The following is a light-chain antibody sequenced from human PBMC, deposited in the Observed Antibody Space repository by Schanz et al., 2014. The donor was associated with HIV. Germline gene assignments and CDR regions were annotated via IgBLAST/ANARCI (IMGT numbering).Light chain of an antibody. V-gene: IGKV3-20*01. J-gene: IGKJ3*01. Sequence: EIVLTQSPGTVSLSPGERATLSCRASQSVSSNYLAWYQLKPGQAPRLLIYGASTRATGIPYRFSGSGSGTDFTLTITRLEPEDFAVYYCQQYGNSPFTFGPGTKVDIK. CDR2: GAS. CDR1: QSVSSNY. CDR3: QQYGNSPFT.